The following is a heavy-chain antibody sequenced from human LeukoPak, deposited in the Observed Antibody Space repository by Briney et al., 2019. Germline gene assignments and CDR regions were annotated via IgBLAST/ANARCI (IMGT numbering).Heavy chain of an antibody. CDR1: GFTFPNYW. CDR3: ARDGDITLTGVIRGGDALDM. V-gene: IGHV3-7*01. Sequence: GGSLRLSCAASGFTFPNYWMSWVRQAPGKGLEWVANIRQDGSEKFYVDSVKGRFTISRDNDKSSLYLQMNSLRGEDTAVYFCARDGDITLTGVIRGGDALDMWGRGTMVTVSS. D-gene: IGHD3-10*01. J-gene: IGHJ3*02. CDR2: IRQDGSEK.